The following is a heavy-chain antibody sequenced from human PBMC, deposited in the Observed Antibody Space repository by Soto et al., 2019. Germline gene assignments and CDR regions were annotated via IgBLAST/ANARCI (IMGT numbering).Heavy chain of an antibody. CDR3: ARHRQYYDTSGYQQRYFDY. J-gene: IGHJ4*02. V-gene: IGHV4-39*01. CDR2: IYYSGTT. Sequence: SETLSLTGYMSGGSISSSPYYWGWIRQPPGKGLEWLGTIYYSGTTSYNPSLKSRVIISVDTSNNQLFLKLRSVTAADTAVYYCARHRQYYDTSGYQQRYFDYWGQGTQVTVSS. D-gene: IGHD3-22*01. CDR1: GGSISSSPYY.